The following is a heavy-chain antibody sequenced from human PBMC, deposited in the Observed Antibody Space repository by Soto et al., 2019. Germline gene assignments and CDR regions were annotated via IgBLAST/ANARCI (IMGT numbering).Heavy chain of an antibody. V-gene: IGHV3-23*01. J-gene: IGHJ4*02. D-gene: IGHD5-12*01. CDR3: AKAQYSGYNFCLNVAS. CDR2: ISGSGGST. Sequence: EVQLLESGGGLVQPGGSLRLSCAASGFTSSSYAMTWVRQAPGKGLEWVSGISGSGGSTYYADSVKGRFTISRDNSNSTVYLQRNRLRAVDTVVYYCAKAQYSGYNFCLNVASWGQGTRVTVSS. CDR1: GFTSSSYA.